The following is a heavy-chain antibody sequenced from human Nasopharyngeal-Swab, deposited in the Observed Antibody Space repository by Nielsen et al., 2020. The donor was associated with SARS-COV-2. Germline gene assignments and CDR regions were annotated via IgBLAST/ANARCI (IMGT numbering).Heavy chain of an antibody. CDR3: AGVILITPQDSSGYGGRVGAFDI. CDR2: ISYDGSNK. D-gene: IGHD3-22*01. CDR1: GFTFSSYA. Sequence: GESLKISCAASGFTFSSYAMHWVRQAPGKGLEWVAVISYDGSNKYYADSVKGRFTISRDNSKNTLYLQMNSLRAEDTAVYYCAGVILITPQDSSGYGGRVGAFDIWGQGTMVTVSS. V-gene: IGHV3-30-3*01. J-gene: IGHJ3*02.